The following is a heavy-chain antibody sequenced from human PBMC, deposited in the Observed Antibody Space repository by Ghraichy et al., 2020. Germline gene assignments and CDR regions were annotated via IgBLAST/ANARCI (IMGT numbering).Heavy chain of an antibody. CDR1: GFTVSSNY. CDR2: IYSGGST. Sequence: GGSLRLSCAASGFTVSSNYMSWVRQAPGKGLEWVSVIYSGGSTYYADSVKGRFTISRDNSKNTLYLQMNSLRAEDTAVYYCASALDPPRDYYYYYGMDVWGQGTTVTVSS. CDR3: ASALDPPRDYYYYYGMDV. J-gene: IGHJ6*02. V-gene: IGHV3-53*01.